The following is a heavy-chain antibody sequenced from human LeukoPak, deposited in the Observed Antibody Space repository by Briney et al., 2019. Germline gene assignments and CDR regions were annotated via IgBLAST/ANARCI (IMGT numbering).Heavy chain of an antibody. D-gene: IGHD4-23*01. Sequence: RVASVKVSCKASGYTFTGYYMHWVRQAPGQGLEWMGWINPNSGGTNYAQKFQGRVTMTRDTSISTAYMELSRLRSDDTAVYYCARGGNDPFRVDYYYYMDVWGKGTTVTISS. V-gene: IGHV1-2*02. CDR2: INPNSGGT. J-gene: IGHJ6*03. CDR3: ARGGNDPFRVDYYYYMDV. CDR1: GYTFTGYY.